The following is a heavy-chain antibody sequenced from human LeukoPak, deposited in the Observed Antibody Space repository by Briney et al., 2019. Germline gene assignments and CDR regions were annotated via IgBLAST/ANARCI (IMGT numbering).Heavy chain of an antibody. CDR3: AKDRHRASYYFDY. V-gene: IGHV3-23*01. CDR1: GFTFSSYA. CDR2: ISGSGGST. D-gene: IGHD6-6*01. Sequence: GGSLRLSCAASGFTFSSYAMSWVRQAPGEGLEWVSAISGSGGSTYYADSVKGRFTISRDNSKNTLYLQMNSLGAEDTAVYYCAKDRHRASYYFDYWGQGTLVTVSS. J-gene: IGHJ4*02.